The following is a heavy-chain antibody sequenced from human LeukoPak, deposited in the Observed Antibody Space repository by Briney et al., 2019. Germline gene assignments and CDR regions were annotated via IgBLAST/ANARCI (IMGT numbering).Heavy chain of an antibody. CDR1: GGFISSYY. CDR3: ARQGYGDYEDY. V-gene: IGHV4-59*08. CDR2: IYYSGST. D-gene: IGHD4-17*01. J-gene: IGHJ4*02. Sequence: PSETLSLTCTVSGGFISSYYWSWIRQPPGKGLEWIGYIYYSGSTNYNPSLKSRVTISVDTSKNQFSLKLSSVTAADTAVYYCARQGYGDYEDYWGQGTLVTVSS.